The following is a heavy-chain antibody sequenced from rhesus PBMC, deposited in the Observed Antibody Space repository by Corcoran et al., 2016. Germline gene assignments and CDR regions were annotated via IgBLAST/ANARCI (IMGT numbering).Heavy chain of an antibody. CDR3: ARGLGLLAGGGFDY. J-gene: IGHJ4*01. V-gene: IGHV4-169*01. D-gene: IGHD6-13*01. Sequence: QLQLQESGPGLVKPSETLSVTCAVSGGSISSSYWSWIRQAPGKQMEWIGDIYGIGSSSNYNPSRKSRVTLSVDTSQNQLSLTLSSVTTAYTAVYYCARGLGLLAGGGFDYWGQGVLVTVSS. CDR1: GGSISSSY. CDR2: IYGIGSSS.